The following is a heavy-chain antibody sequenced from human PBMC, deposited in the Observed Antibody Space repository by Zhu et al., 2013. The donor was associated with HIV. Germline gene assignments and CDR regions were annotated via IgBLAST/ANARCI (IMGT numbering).Heavy chain of an antibody. J-gene: IGHJ6*03. CDR3: ARRPNDYSWGMDV. CDR1: GYTFTGYY. CDR2: NIPMFGTT. V-gene: IGHV1-69*01. D-gene: IGHD4-4*01. Sequence: QVQLVQSGAEVKKPGASVKVSCKASGYTFTGYYIHWVRQAPGQGLEWMGGNIPMFGTTSYAQKFQGRVTITADESTSTAYMELSSLRSEDTAVYYCARRPNDYSWGMDVWGKGTTVTVSS.